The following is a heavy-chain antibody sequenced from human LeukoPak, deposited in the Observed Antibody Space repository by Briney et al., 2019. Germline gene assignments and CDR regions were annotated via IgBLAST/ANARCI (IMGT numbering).Heavy chain of an antibody. CDR3: ATRTYYGGKAIFDY. J-gene: IGHJ4*02. V-gene: IGHV4-39*01. D-gene: IGHD4-23*01. Sequence: SETLSLTCTVSGVSISSSNYYWAWIRQPPGKGLERIGSIYYSESTYYNPSLKSRVTISVDTSKNQFSLKLSSVTAADTAVYYCATRTYYGGKAIFDYWGQGTLVTVSS. CDR2: IYYSEST. CDR1: GVSISSSNYY.